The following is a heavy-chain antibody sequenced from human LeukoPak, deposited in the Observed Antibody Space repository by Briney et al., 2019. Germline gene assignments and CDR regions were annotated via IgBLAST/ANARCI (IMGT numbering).Heavy chain of an antibody. CDR3: ATDPGEWEPI. Sequence: PGGSLRLSCAASGFTFSSYSMNWVRQAPGKGLEWVSSISSSSSYIYYADSVKGRFTISRDNAKNSLYLQMNSLKIEDTAVYYCATDPGEWEPIWGQGTMVTVSS. CDR2: ISSSSSYI. V-gene: IGHV3-21*03. CDR1: GFTFSSYS. J-gene: IGHJ3*02. D-gene: IGHD1-26*01.